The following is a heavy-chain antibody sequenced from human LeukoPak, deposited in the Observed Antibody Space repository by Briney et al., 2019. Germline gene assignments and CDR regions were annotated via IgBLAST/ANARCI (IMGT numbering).Heavy chain of an antibody. Sequence: GKSLRLSCAASGFNFRNYGMHWVRQAPGKGLEWVAVIWYDGSNKYYVDSVEGRFTISRDNSKNTLYLQMNSLRAEDTAVYYCAKAGDLVTGYSPPDYWGQGTLVTVSS. D-gene: IGHD3-9*01. CDR2: IWYDGSNK. CDR3: AKAGDLVTGYSPPDY. J-gene: IGHJ4*02. CDR1: GFNFRNYG. V-gene: IGHV3-33*06.